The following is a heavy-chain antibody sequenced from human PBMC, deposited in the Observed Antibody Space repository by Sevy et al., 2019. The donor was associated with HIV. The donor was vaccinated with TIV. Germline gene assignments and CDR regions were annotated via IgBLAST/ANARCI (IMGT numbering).Heavy chain of an antibody. V-gene: IGHV3-23*01. CDR2: ISGSRGST. J-gene: IGHJ4*02. D-gene: IGHD2-15*01. CDR1: GFTFSSYA. Sequence: GGSLRLSCAASGFTFSSYAMSWVRQAPGKGLEWVSAISGSRGSTYYADSVKGRFTISRDNSKNTLYLQMNSLRAEDTAVYYCAKSIVVVVAATQSPFDYWGQGTLVTVSS. CDR3: AKSIVVVVAATQSPFDY.